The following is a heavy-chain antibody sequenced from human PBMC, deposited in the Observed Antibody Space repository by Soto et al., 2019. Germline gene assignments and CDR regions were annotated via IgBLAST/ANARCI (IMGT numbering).Heavy chain of an antibody. CDR2: IKREADGGST. J-gene: IGHJ4*02. Sequence: EVQLVESGGNLVKPGGSLRLSCAASGFTFSNTWMIWVRQAPGKGLEWVGRIKREADGGSTNYAAPVKGRFTISREDSKNTLYLQMNSLKTEDTAVYYCTTRIVVEEAASRECDYWGQGTMVTVSS. CDR3: TTRIVVEEAASRECDY. V-gene: IGHV3-15*01. D-gene: IGHD2-15*01. CDR1: GFTFSNTW.